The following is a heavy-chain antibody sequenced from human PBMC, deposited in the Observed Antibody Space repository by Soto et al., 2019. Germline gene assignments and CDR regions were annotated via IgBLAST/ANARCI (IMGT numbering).Heavy chain of an antibody. Sequence: GGSLRLSCAASGFTFSSYAMSWVRQAPGKGLEWVSAISGSGGITYSADSVKGRFTISRDNSKNTLYLKMNSLRAEDTAVYYCARNTAGTLFGVAPFDPWGQGTLVTVSS. CDR2: ISGSGGIT. J-gene: IGHJ5*02. CDR3: ARNTAGTLFGVAPFDP. D-gene: IGHD3-3*01. CDR1: GFTFSSYA. V-gene: IGHV3-23*01.